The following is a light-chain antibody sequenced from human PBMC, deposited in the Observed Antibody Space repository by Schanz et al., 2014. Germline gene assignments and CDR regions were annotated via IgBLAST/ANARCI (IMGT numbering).Light chain of an antibody. CDR3: QQRSNFLT. J-gene: IGKJ4*01. V-gene: IGKV3D-20*02. CDR2: DAS. CDR1: QSVRSRN. Sequence: IVMTQSPGTLSVSPGERATLSCRASQSVRSRNLAWYQQKPGQAPRLLIYDASDRATGIPARFSGSGSGTDFTLTIRRLEPEDFAVYYCQQRSNFLTFGGGTKVEIK.